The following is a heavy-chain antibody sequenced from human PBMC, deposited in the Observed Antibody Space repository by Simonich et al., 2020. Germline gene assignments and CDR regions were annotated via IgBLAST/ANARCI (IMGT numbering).Heavy chain of an antibody. J-gene: IGHJ3*02. D-gene: IGHD6-13*01. CDR3: ARHAGFAFDI. CDR2: NYYSVSP. Sequence: QLQLKESGPGLVKPLETLSLTCTVSGGSISSSSYYWGWSRKPPGKGLEWSGSNYYSVSPSSNPSLKSGVTISVDTSKNQFSLTISSVTAADTSLYYCARHAGFAFDIWGQGTMVTVSS. V-gene: IGHV4-39*01. CDR1: GGSISSSSYY.